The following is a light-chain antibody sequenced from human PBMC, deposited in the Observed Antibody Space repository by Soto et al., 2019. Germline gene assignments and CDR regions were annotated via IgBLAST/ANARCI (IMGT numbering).Light chain of an antibody. CDR1: QGISSY. CDR2: DAS. J-gene: IGKJ4*01. CDR3: QQVNVYPST. V-gene: IGKV1-9*01. Sequence: IPLTQSPASLSASVGDRVTIPCRASQGISSYLGWYQQKPGKAPNLLIYDASTLHSGVPSRFSGGGSGTDFTLTISSLQPEDFATYYCQQVNVYPSTFGGGTKVDI.